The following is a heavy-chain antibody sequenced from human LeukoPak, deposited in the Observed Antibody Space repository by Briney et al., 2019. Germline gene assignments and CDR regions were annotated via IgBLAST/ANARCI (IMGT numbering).Heavy chain of an antibody. CDR2: ISYDGRNT. Sequence: GGSLRLSCAASGFTFSSYGMHWVRQAPGKGLEWVAVISYDGRNTYYADSVKGRFTFSRDKSKNTLYLQMNSLRAEDTAVYYCARGLVDAAMLYYFDFWGQGALVTVSS. D-gene: IGHD5-18*01. CDR3: ARGLVDAAMLYYFDF. V-gene: IGHV3-30*03. CDR1: GFTFSSYG. J-gene: IGHJ4*02.